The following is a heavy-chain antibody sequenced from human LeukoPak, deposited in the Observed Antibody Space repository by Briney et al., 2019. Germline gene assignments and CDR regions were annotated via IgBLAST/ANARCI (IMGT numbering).Heavy chain of an antibody. CDR2: IYYSGST. D-gene: IGHD3-16*01. CDR3: ARDIWGSST. CDR1: GGSISSYY. J-gene: IGHJ5*02. Sequence: SETLSLTCTVSGGSISSYYWSWIRQPPGKGLEWIGYIYYSGSTNYNPSLKSRVTISVDTSKNQISLNLNSVTAADTAVYYCARDIWGSSTWGPGTLVTVSS. V-gene: IGHV4-59*12.